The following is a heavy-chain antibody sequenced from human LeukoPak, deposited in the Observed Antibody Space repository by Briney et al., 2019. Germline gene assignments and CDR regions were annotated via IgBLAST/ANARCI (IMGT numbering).Heavy chain of an antibody. CDR3: PTDRYIGYDKAY. D-gene: IGHD5-12*01. CDR1: GFTFSNAW. CDR2: IKSKTDGGTT. J-gene: IGHJ4*02. Sequence: GGSLRLSCEVSGFTFSNAWKNWVRQAPGKGLEWVGRIKSKTDGGTTDYAAPVKGRFTISRDDSKNTLYLQMNSLTIEDTAVYYCPTDRYIGYDKAYWGRGTLVTVSS. V-gene: IGHV3-15*01.